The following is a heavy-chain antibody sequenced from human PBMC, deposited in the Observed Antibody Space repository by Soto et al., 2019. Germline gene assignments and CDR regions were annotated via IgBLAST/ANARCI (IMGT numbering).Heavy chain of an antibody. J-gene: IGHJ5*02. V-gene: IGHV4-31*03. Sequence: PSETLSLTCTVSGGSISSGRYYWSWIRQHPGKGLEWIGYIYYSGSTYYNPSLKSRVTISVDTSKNQFSLKLSSVTAADTAVYYCARTETYYDIWWFDPWGQGTLVTVSS. CDR3: ARTETYYDIWWFDP. CDR2: IYYSGST. D-gene: IGHD3-9*01. CDR1: GGSISSGRYY.